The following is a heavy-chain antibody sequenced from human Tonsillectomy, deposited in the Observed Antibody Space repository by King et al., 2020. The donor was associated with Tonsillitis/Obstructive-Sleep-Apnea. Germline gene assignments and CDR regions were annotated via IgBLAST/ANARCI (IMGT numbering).Heavy chain of an antibody. J-gene: IGHJ4*02. D-gene: IGHD1-26*01. CDR1: GFTFSSYA. V-gene: IGHV3-30*04. CDR3: ARDAPDYSGSFSY. CDR2: MSYDGSNK. Sequence: QLVQSGGGVVQPGRSLRLSCAASGFTFSSYAMHWVRQAPGKGLEWVAVMSYDGSNKYYADSVKGRFTISRDNSKNTLYLQMNSLRAEDTAVYYCARDAPDYSGSFSYWGQGTLVTVSS.